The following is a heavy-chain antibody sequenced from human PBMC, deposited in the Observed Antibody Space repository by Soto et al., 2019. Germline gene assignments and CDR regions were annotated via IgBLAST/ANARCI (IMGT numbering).Heavy chain of an antibody. Sequence: PSETLSLTCTVSGGSMSSHYCTWLRQPPWKGLKWIGYISYSGSTYYNPSLKSRVTISADTSRNQFSLKLSSVIDADTAVYYCARAHPAASVGYWGQGTLLTVSS. V-gene: IGHV4-59*11. D-gene: IGHD2-2*01. CDR3: ARAHPAASVGY. J-gene: IGHJ4*02. CDR2: ISYSGST. CDR1: GGSMSSHY.